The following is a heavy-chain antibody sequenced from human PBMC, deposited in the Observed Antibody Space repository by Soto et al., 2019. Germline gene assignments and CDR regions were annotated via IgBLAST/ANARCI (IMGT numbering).Heavy chain of an antibody. D-gene: IGHD1-26*01. CDR1: GGTFSRYG. V-gene: IGHV1-69*06. CDR3: ASTGEAPEGDESGRGDAFDI. CDR2: SIPVSGTA. Sequence: QVQLVQSGSEVKKPGSSVKVSCKASGGTFSRYGFIWVRQVPGQGLEWRGGSIPVSGTANYAVKFQGRVTITVDRVTSTGYMVLTSLRSEDTAVYFCASTGEAPEGDESGRGDAFDIWGQGTKVTVSS. J-gene: IGHJ3*02.